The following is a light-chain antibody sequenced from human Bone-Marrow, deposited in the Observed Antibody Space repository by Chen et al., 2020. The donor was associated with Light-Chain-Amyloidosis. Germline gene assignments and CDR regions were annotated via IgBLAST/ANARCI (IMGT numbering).Light chain of an antibody. J-gene: IGLJ2*01. V-gene: IGLV1-44*01. CDR2: FNS. CDR1: RSSIGTNT. Sequence: QSVLTQPPSASGTPGQRVTISCSGSRSSIGTNTVNWYQQFPGTAPKLLIYFNSQRPSGVPDRCSGSKSGTSAALAISGLQSDDEADYFCAAWDDGLNGVIFGGGTKLTVL. CDR3: AAWDDGLNGVI.